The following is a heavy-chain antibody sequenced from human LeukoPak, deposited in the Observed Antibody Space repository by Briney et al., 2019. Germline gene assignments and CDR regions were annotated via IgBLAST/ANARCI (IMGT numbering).Heavy chain of an antibody. J-gene: IGHJ3*01. CDR3: ARHDHPYYYDSSVRS. Sequence: SETLSLTCAVYGGSFSGYYWSWIRQPPGKGLEWIGEINHSGSTNYNPSLKSRVTISVDTSKNQFSLKLSSVTAADTAVYYCARHDHPYYYDSSVRSWGQGTMVTVSS. V-gene: IGHV4-34*01. CDR1: GGSFSGYY. CDR2: INHSGST. D-gene: IGHD3-22*01.